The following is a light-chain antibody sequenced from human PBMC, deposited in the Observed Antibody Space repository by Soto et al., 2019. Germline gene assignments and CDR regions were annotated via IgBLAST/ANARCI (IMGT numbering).Light chain of an antibody. Sequence: EIVLTQSPGTLSLSPGERATLSCRASQSVSSSYLAWYQQKPGQAPRLLIYGASNRATGIPARFSGSGSGTDFTLTISSLEPEDFAVYYCQQRSNWPPTFGGGTKVDI. J-gene: IGKJ4*01. CDR1: QSVSSSY. V-gene: IGKV3D-20*02. CDR3: QQRSNWPPT. CDR2: GAS.